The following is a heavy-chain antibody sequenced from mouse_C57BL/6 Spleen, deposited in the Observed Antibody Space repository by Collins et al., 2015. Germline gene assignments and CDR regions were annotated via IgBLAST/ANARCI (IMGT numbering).Heavy chain of an antibody. J-gene: IGHJ4*01. D-gene: IGHD1-1*01. Sequence: QVQLQQPGAELVKPGASVKMSCKASGYTFASYWITWVKQRPGQGLEWIGDIYPGSGSTNYNEKFKSKATLTVDTSSSTAYMQLSSLTSEDSAVYYCALVTTVVGPYAMGYWGQGTSVTVSS. CDR3: ALVTTVVGPYAMGY. CDR2: IYPGSGST. V-gene: IGHV1-55*01. CDR1: GYTFASYW.